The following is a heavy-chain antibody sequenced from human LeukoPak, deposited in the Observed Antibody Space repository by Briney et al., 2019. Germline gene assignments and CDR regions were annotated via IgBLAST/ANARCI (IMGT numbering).Heavy chain of an antibody. D-gene: IGHD3/OR15-3a*01. CDR1: GYTFTSYG. Sequence: ASVKVSCKASGYTFTSYGISWVRQAPGQGLEWMGWISAYNGNTNYAQKLQGRVTMTTDTSTSTAYMELRSLRSDDTAVYYCARDGAQWTGHNYYYYYGMDVWGQGTTVTVSS. J-gene: IGHJ6*02. CDR2: ISAYNGNT. V-gene: IGHV1-18*01. CDR3: ARDGAQWTGHNYYYYYGMDV.